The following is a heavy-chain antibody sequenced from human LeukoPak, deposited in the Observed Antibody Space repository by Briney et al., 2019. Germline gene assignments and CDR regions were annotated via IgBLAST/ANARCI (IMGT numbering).Heavy chain of an antibody. Sequence: GRSLRLSCAASGFTFSSYAMHWVRQAPGKGLEWVAVISYDGSNKYYADSVKGRFTISRDNSKNTLYLQMNSLRAEDTAVYYCARGAFYNWNDGWFDPWGQGTLVTVSS. CDR1: GFTFSSYA. J-gene: IGHJ5*02. CDR3: ARGAFYNWNDGWFDP. V-gene: IGHV3-30-3*01. D-gene: IGHD1-20*01. CDR2: ISYDGSNK.